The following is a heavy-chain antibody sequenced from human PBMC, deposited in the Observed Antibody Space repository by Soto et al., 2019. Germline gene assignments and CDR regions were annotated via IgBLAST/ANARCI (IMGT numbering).Heavy chain of an antibody. D-gene: IGHD1-26*01. CDR1: GYSFTSYW. V-gene: IGHV5-51*01. J-gene: IGHJ4*02. CDR3: ARQGRVGATYSYFDY. Sequence: GESLKISFKGSGYSFTSYWIGWVRQMPGKGLEWMGIIYPGDSDTRYSPSFQGQVTISADKSISTAYLQWSSLKASDTAMYYCARQGRVGATYSYFDYWGQGTLVTVSS. CDR2: IYPGDSDT.